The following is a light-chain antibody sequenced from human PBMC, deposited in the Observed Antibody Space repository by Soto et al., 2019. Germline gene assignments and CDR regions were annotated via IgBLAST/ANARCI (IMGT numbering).Light chain of an antibody. CDR2: EVT. J-gene: IGLJ1*01. Sequence: QSALTQPASVSGSPGQSITISCTGTRRDVGGYNYVSWYQQYPGKSPKLLIYEVTHRPSGVSNRFSGSKSGNTASLTISGLQAEDEADYYCSSYTISNALPFVFATGTKLTGL. V-gene: IGLV2-14*01. CDR3: SSYTISNALPFV. CDR1: RRDVGGYNY.